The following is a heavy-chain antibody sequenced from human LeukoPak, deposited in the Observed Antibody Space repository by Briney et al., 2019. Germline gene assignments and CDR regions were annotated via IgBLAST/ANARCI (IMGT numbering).Heavy chain of an antibody. J-gene: IGHJ4*02. CDR3: ARTFQDLHYRMYFFDF. V-gene: IGHV3-7*01. Sequence: GGSLRLSCAASGFTFSNHWMSWVRQAPGKGLEWVANVKQDGSEKYYVDSVKGRFTISRDNAKNSLYLQMNSLRAEDTAVYYCARTFQDLHYRMYFFDFWGQGTLVTVSS. CDR1: GFTFSNHW. CDR2: VKQDGSEK. D-gene: IGHD3-16*01.